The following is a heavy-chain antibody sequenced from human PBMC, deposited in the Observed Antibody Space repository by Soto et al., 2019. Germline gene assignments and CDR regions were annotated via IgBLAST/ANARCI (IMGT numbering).Heavy chain of an antibody. Sequence: GASVKVSCKASGYSFTSYYIHWVRQAPGQGLECVGIINPSGGGTSYAQKFQGRVTMTKDTSTNTAYMELSSLRSEDTAVYYCATGGRGSSSWYHVYGYWGQGTLVTVSS. CDR3: ATGGRGSSSWYHVYGY. D-gene: IGHD6-13*01. CDR1: GYSFTSYY. J-gene: IGHJ4*02. CDR2: INPSGGGT. V-gene: IGHV1-46*01.